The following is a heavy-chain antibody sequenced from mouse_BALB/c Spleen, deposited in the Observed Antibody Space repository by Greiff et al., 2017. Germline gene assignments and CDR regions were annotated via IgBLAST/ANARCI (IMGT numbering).Heavy chain of an antibody. Sequence: EVQVVESGGGLVQPGGSLKLSCAASGFTFSSYTMSWVRQTPEKRLEWVAYISNGGGSTYYPDTVKGRFPISRDNAKNTLYLQMSSLKSEDTAMYYCATLYGSSPAWFAYWGQGTLVTVSA. CDR1: GFTFSSYT. V-gene: IGHV5-12-2*01. J-gene: IGHJ3*01. CDR2: ISNGGGST. CDR3: ATLYGSSPAWFAY. D-gene: IGHD1-1*01.